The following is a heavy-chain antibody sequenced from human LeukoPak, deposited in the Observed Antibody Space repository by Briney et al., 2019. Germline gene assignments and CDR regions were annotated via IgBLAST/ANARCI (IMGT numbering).Heavy chain of an antibody. CDR2: IIPIFGTA. CDR1: GGTFSSYA. Sequence: SVKVSCKASGGTFSSYAISWVRQAPGQGLEWMGVIIPIFGTANYAQKFQGRVTITADKSTSTAYMELSSLRSEDTAVYYCARVWRVGWYYFDYWGQGTLVTVSS. J-gene: IGHJ4*02. CDR3: ARVWRVGWYYFDY. D-gene: IGHD6-19*01. V-gene: IGHV1-69*06.